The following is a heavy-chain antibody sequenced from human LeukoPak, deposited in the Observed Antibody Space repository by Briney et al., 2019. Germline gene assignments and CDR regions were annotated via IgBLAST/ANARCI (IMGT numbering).Heavy chain of an antibody. CDR1: GFTFSSNA. CDR3: AKARDYYYYYYMDV. Sequence: GGSLSPSCAAPGFTFSSNAMSWVRQAPGKGLEWVSAISGSGGSTYYADSVKGRFTISRDNSKNTLYLQMNSLRAEDTAVYYCAKARDYYYYYYMDVWGKGTTVTVSS. J-gene: IGHJ6*03. CDR2: ISGSGGST. V-gene: IGHV3-23*01.